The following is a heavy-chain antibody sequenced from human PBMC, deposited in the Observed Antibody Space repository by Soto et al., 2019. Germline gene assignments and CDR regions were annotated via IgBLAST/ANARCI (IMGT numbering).Heavy chain of an antibody. V-gene: IGHV4-31*03. CDR1: GGSIGSGGYY. CDR3: AGFITMYYYYMDV. CDR2: IYYSGST. J-gene: IGHJ6*03. Sequence: SETLSLTCTVSGGSIGSGGYYWSWIRQHPGKGLEWIGYIYYSGSTYYNPSLKSRVTISVDTSKNQFSLKLSSVTAADTAVYYCAGFITMYYYYMDVWGKGATVTVSS. D-gene: IGHD3-3*01.